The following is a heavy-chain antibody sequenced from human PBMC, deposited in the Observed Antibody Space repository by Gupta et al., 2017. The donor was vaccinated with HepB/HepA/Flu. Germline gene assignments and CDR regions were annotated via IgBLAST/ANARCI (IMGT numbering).Heavy chain of an antibody. V-gene: IGHV1-8*02. Sequence: QVQLLQSGAEVKKPGASVKVSCKPSGYIFTDYDITWVRQAPGQGLEWMGWMNPKSGNTGYARKFQGRVTMTRDTSIDTAYMELRTLNFDDTALYYCARAHAWPRGYFDFWGRGTVVTVSS. CDR1: GYIFTDYD. J-gene: IGHJ2*01. D-gene: IGHD3-16*01. CDR2: MNPKSGNT. CDR3: ARAHAWPRGYFDF.